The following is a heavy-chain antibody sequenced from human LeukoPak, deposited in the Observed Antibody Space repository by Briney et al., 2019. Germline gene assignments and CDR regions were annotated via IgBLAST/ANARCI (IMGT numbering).Heavy chain of an antibody. J-gene: IGHJ4*02. V-gene: IGHV3-23*01. CDR2: ISGSGGST. CDR1: GFTFSSYA. D-gene: IGHD2-21*02. CDR3: AKDTASHCGGDCYSSYYFDY. Sequence: PGGSLRLSCAASGFTFSSYAMSWDRQAPGKGLEWVSAISGSGGSTYYADSVKGRFTISRDNSKNTLYLQMNSLRAEDTAVYYCAKDTASHCGGDCYSSYYFDYWGQGTLVTVSS.